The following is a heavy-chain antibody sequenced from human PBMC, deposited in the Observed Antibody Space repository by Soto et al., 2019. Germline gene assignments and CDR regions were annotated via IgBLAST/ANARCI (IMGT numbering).Heavy chain of an antibody. D-gene: IGHD2-15*01. CDR1: VGAFSSYA. CDR2: IIPIFGTA. CDR3: AREGCSGGSCYEDRGFDY. Sequence: QVQLVQSGAEVKKPGSSVKVSCKASVGAFSSYAISWVRQAPGQGLEWMGGIIPIFGTANYAQKFQGRVTITADESTSTAYMELSSLRSEDTAVYSCAREGCSGGSCYEDRGFDYWGQGTLVTVSS. V-gene: IGHV1-69*12. J-gene: IGHJ4*02.